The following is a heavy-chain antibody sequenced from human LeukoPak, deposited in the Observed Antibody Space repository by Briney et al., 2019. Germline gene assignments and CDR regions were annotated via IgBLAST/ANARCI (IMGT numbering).Heavy chain of an antibody. Sequence: PSETLSLTCTVSGGSISSYYWSWIRQPPGKGLEWIGYIYYSGSTNYNPSLKSRVTMSVDTSKNQFSLKLSSVTAADTAVYYCARGRSSGSYTNLLDYWGQGTLVTVSS. D-gene: IGHD3-10*01. V-gene: IGHV4-59*12. CDR2: IYYSGST. J-gene: IGHJ4*02. CDR3: ARGRSSGSYTNLLDY. CDR1: GGSISSYY.